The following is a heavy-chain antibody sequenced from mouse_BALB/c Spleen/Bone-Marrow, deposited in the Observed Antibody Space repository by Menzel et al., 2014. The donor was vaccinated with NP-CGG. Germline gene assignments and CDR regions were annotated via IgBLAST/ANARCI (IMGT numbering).Heavy chain of an antibody. V-gene: IGHV1-7*01. CDR2: INPSTGYT. D-gene: IGHD1-1*01. Sequence: QVQLQQSGAELAKPGASVKMSCKASGYTFTSYWMHWVKQRPGQGLEWIGYINPSTGYTEYNQNFKDKATLTADKSSSPAYMQLSSLTSEDSAVYYCARRAYGSYGFPYWGQGTLVTVSA. CDR1: GYTFTSYW. CDR3: ARRAYGSYGFPY. J-gene: IGHJ3*01.